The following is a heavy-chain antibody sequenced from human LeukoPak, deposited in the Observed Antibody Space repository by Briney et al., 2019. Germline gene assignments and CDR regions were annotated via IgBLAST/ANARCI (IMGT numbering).Heavy chain of an antibody. D-gene: IGHD1-26*01. CDR3: ARERYSGSYDAFDI. CDR2: ISAYNGNT. Sequence: AASVKVSCKASGYTFTSYGISWVRQAPGQGLEWMGWISAYNGNTNYAQKFQGRVTMTRDTSTSTVYMELSSLRSEDTAVYYCARERYSGSYDAFDIWGQGTMVTVSS. J-gene: IGHJ3*02. CDR1: GYTFTSYG. V-gene: IGHV1-18*01.